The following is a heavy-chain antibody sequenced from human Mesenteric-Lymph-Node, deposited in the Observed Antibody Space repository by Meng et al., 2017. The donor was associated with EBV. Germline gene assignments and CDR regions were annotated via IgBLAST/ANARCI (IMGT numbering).Heavy chain of an antibody. CDR3: ARVAGSNYGSGSYYFDY. CDR2: IYHSGST. J-gene: IGHJ4*02. Sequence: LQLQASGSGLVKPSQTLSPTCAVSGGSIRSGGYSWSWIRQPPGKGLEWIGYIYHSGSTYYSPSLKSRVTISVDRSKNQFSLKLSSVTAADTAVYYCARVAGSNYGSGSYYFDYWGQGTLVTVSS. D-gene: IGHD3-10*01. CDR1: GGSIRSGGYS. V-gene: IGHV4-30-2*01.